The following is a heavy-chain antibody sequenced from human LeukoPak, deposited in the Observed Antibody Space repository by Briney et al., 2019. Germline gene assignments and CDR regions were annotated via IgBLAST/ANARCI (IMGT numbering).Heavy chain of an antibody. V-gene: IGHV4-34*01. CDR3: ARVRIAAAFDY. CDR1: GGSFSGYY. J-gene: IGHJ4*02. CDR2: INHSGST. D-gene: IGHD6-13*01. Sequence: PSETLSLTCAVYGGSFSGYYWSWIRQPPGKGLEWIGEINHSGSTNYNPSLKSRVTISVDTSKNQFSLKLSSVTAADTAVYYCARVRIAAAFDYWGRGTLVTVSS.